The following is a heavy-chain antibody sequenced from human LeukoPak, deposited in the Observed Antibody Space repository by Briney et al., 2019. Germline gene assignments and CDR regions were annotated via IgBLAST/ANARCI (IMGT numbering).Heavy chain of an antibody. J-gene: IGHJ5*02. Sequence: ASVKVSCKASGYTFTNYYMHWVRQAPGQGLEWMGLINPGGGSTSYAEKFQGRVIMTRDMSTTTDYMELSSLRSEDTAVYYCARDNSIGGRGWWFDPWGQGTLVTVSS. D-gene: IGHD4-23*01. V-gene: IGHV1-46*01. CDR2: INPGGGST. CDR1: GYTFTNYY. CDR3: ARDNSIGGRGWWFDP.